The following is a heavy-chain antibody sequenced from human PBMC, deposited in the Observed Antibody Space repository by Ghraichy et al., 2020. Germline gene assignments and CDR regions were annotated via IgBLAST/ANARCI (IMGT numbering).Heavy chain of an antibody. Sequence: GGSLRLSCAASGFTFSSYGMHWVRQAPGKGLEWVAVISYDGSNKYYADSVKGRFTISRDNSKNTLYLQMNSLRAEDTAVYYCAKANFASYCSSTSCHYYYYGMDVWGQGTTATVSS. D-gene: IGHD2-2*01. CDR1: GFTFSSYG. CDR3: AKANFASYCSSTSCHYYYYGMDV. CDR2: ISYDGSNK. V-gene: IGHV3-30*18. J-gene: IGHJ6*02.